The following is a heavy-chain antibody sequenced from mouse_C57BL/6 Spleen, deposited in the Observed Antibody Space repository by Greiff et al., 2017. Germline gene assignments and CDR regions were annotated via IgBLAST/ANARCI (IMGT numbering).Heavy chain of an antibody. D-gene: IGHD2-4*01. J-gene: IGHJ4*01. Sequence: EVQLVESGGGLVKPGGSLKLSCAASGFTFSSYAMSWVRQTPEKRLEWVATISDGGSYTYYPDNVKGRFTISRDNAKNNLYLQMSHLKSEDTAMYYCASYDSVYYAMDYWGQGTSVTVSS. CDR2: ISDGGSYT. V-gene: IGHV5-4*01. CDR3: ASYDSVYYAMDY. CDR1: GFTFSSYA.